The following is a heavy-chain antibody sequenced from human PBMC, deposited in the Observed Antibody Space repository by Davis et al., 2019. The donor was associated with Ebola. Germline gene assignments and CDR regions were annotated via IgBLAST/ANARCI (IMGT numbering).Heavy chain of an antibody. D-gene: IGHD3-3*01. J-gene: IGHJ4*02. CDR3: ARDRGLRFLGSQFDY. Sequence: ASVKVSCKASGYTFTSYGISWVRQAPGQGLEWMGWISAYNGNTNYAQKFQGRVTITADESTSTAYMELSSLRSEDTAVYYCARDRGLRFLGSQFDYWGQGTLVTVSS. CDR2: ISAYNGNT. CDR1: GYTFTSYG. V-gene: IGHV1-18*01.